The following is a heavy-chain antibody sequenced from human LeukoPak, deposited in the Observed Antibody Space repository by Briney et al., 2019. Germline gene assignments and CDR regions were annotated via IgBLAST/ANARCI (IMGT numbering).Heavy chain of an antibody. D-gene: IGHD3-3*01. CDR3: ASATYYDFWSGPPSYMDV. CDR2: IYYSGST. Sequence: PSETLSLTCTVSGGSISSYYWSWIRQPPGKGLEWIGYIYYSGSTNYNPSLKSRVTISVDTSKNQFSLKLSSVTAADTAVYYCASATYYDFWSGPPSYMDVWGKGTTVTVSS. V-gene: IGHV4-59*01. J-gene: IGHJ6*03. CDR1: GGSISSYY.